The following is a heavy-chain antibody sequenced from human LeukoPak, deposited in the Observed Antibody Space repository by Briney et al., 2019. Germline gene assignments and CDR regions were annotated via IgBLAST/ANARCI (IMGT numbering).Heavy chain of an antibody. Sequence: ASVRVSCKASGYTFSTYDINWVRQATGQGLEWVGWMNPKSGYTGSAQKFQGRVTMTEDTSTDTAYMELSSLRSEDTAVYYCATSNVLRYFDWLSIHYYFDYWGQGTLVTVSS. D-gene: IGHD3-9*01. CDR2: MNPKSGYT. J-gene: IGHJ4*02. CDR3: ATSNVLRYFDWLSIHYYFDY. V-gene: IGHV1-8*01. CDR1: GYTFSTYD.